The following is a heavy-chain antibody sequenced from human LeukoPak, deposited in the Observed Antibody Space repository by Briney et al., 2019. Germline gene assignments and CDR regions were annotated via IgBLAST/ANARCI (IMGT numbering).Heavy chain of an antibody. J-gene: IGHJ6*03. CDR1: GYSISSGYY. CDR2: IYHSGST. D-gene: IGHD4-23*01. CDR3: ARGGGNGGGWVGHFYYMDV. V-gene: IGHV4-38-2*01. Sequence: PSETLSLTCAVSGYSISSGYYWAWIRQPPGKGLEWIGSIYHSGSTYYNPSLKSRVTTSVDTSKNQCSLKLNSVTAADTAVYYCARGGGNGGGWVGHFYYMDVWGKGTTVTVSS.